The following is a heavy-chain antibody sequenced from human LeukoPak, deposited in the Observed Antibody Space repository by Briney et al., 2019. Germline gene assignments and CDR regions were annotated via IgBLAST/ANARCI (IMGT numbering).Heavy chain of an antibody. CDR2: ISSSSSYI. J-gene: IGHJ4*02. D-gene: IGHD3-10*01. CDR3: ARDGFTGYVYS. V-gene: IGHV3-21*01. CDR1: GFTFSSYS. Sequence: GGSLRLFCAASGFTFSSYSMNWVRQAPGKGLEWVSAISSSSSYIYYADSVKGRFTISRDNAKNSLYLQMNSLRAEDTAVYYCARDGFTGYVYSWGQGTLVTVSS.